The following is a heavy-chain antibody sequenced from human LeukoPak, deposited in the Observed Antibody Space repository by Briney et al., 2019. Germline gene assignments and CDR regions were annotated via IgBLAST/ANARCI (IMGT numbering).Heavy chain of an antibody. D-gene: IGHD3-10*01. J-gene: IGHJ4*02. Sequence: SETLSLTCSVSGGSISGYYWSWIRQPPGKGLEWIGYIYYSGSTYYNPSLKSRVTISVDTSKNQFSLKLSSVTAADTAVYYCASLLRITMVRGVINYFDYWGQGTLVTVSS. CDR1: GGSISGYY. V-gene: IGHV4-59*04. CDR3: ASLLRITMVRGVINYFDY. CDR2: IYYSGST.